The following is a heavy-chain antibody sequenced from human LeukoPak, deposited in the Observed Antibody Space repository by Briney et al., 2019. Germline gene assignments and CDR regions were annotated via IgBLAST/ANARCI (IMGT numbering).Heavy chain of an antibody. CDR2: IKQDGSEK. Sequence: GGSLRLSCAASGFTFSSYWMSWVRQAPGKGLEWVANIKQDGSEKYYVDSVKGRFTISRDNAKNSLYLQMNSLRAEDTAVYYCARVILLAVAGTGWFDPWGQGTLVTVSS. D-gene: IGHD6-19*01. V-gene: IGHV3-7*01. CDR3: ARVILLAVAGTGWFDP. J-gene: IGHJ5*02. CDR1: GFTFSSYW.